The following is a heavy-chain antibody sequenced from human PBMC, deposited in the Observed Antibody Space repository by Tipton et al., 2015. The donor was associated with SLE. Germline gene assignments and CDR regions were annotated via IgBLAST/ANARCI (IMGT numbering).Heavy chain of an antibody. V-gene: IGHV4-31*03. CDR3: AREVDTMDDSDAFDI. CDR1: FGSTNSANHF. Sequence: TLSLTCTVSFGSTNSANHFWSWVRQFPGEGLGWVGFISYRGSAYYNPSLQSRVTISLDMSKNQFSLTMTSVTAADTAMYFCAREVDTMDDSDAFDIWGQGTMVTVSS. J-gene: IGHJ3*02. CDR2: ISYRGSA. D-gene: IGHD3-10*01.